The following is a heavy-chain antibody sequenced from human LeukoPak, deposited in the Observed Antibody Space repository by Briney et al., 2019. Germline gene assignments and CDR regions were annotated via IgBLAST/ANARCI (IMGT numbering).Heavy chain of an antibody. CDR2: IDWNDDK. V-gene: IGHV2-5*01. J-gene: IGHJ6*03. CDR3: AHASSYGDSSYYYYYYMDV. D-gene: IGHD4-17*01. Sequence: SGPTLVNPTQALTLTCTFSGFSLSTSGVGVGWIRQPPGKALEWLALIDWNDDKRYSPSLKSRLTITKDTSKNQVVLTMTNMDPVDTATYYCAHASSYGDSSYYYYYYMDVWGKGTTVTISS. CDR1: GFSLSTSGVG.